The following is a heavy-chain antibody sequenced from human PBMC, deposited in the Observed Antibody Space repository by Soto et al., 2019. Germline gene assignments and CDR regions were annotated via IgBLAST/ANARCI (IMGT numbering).Heavy chain of an antibody. CDR3: SNSPPVGVRGGH. J-gene: IGHJ4*02. CDR1: GFTFSSYN. V-gene: IGHV3-21*02. CDR2: ISTNSHYI. D-gene: IGHD3-16*01. Sequence: EVQLVESGGGLVKPGESLRLSCKGSGFTFSSYNINWVRQAPGKGLEWVSSISTNSHYIYQPESMRGRFTISRDDAINSVYLKMDSLRAEDTAVYYCSNSPPVGVRGGHWGQGALVTVSS.